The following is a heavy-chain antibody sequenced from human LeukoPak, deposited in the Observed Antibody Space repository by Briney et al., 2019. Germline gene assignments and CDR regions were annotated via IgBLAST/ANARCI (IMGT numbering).Heavy chain of an antibody. Sequence: GGSLRLSCGASGFTFSSYGMHWVRQAPGKGREWVAFMHYDGNIKYYADCVKGRFTISSDISMNTLYLQMSSLRAEDTAVYYCAKDACSGGTCYGGWYCDLWGRGTLVTVSS. CDR1: GFTFSSYG. V-gene: IGHV3-30*02. D-gene: IGHD2-15*01. J-gene: IGHJ2*01. CDR3: AKDACSGGTCYGGWYCDL. CDR2: MHYDGNIK.